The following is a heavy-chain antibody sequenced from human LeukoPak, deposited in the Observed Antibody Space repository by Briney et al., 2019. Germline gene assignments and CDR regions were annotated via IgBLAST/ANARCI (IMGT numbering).Heavy chain of an antibody. CDR3: AKGPIAVAGTWYFDS. J-gene: IGHJ4*02. CDR2: ISWNSDSI. V-gene: IGHV3-9*01. CDR1: GFTFSSYS. D-gene: IGHD6-19*01. Sequence: GGSLRLSCAASGFTFSSYSMNWVRQAPGKGLEWVSSISWNSDSIGYTDSVEGRFTISRDNTKNSLSLQMNSLRAEDTALYYCAKGPIAVAGTWYFDSWGQGTLVIVSS.